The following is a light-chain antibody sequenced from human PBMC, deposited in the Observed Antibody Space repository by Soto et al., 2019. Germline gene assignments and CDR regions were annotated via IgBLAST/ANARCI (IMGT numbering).Light chain of an antibody. J-gene: IGLJ1*01. CDR2: GNS. V-gene: IGLV1-40*01. CDR1: SSNIGAGYD. CDR3: SSYTSSSTLYV. Sequence: QSALTQPPSVSGAPGQRVTISCTGSSSNIGAGYDVHWYQQLPGTAPKLLIYGNSNRPSGVPDRFSGSKSGTSASLAITGLQAEDEADYYCSSYTSSSTLYVFGTGTKLTVL.